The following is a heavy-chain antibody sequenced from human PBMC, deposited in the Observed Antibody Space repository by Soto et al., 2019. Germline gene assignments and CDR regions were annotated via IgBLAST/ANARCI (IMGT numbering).Heavy chain of an antibody. CDR3: TTAIVVLTVHAFDI. J-gene: IGHJ3*02. V-gene: IGHV3-15*07. D-gene: IGHD2-21*02. CDR1: SVSNAW. Sequence: SVSNAWMNWVRQAPGKGLEWVGRIKSKTDGGTTDYAAPVKGRFTISRDDSKNTLYLQMNSLKTEDTAVYYCTTAIVVLTVHAFDIWGQGTMVTVSS. CDR2: IKSKTDGGTT.